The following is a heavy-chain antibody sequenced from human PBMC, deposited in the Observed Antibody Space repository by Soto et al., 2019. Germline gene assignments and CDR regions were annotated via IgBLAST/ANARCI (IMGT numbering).Heavy chain of an antibody. CDR2: IYPGDSDT. CDR3: ATTRYCSGGSCYPTDNWFDP. V-gene: IGHV5-51*01. CDR1: GYSFTSYW. J-gene: IGHJ5*02. Sequence: GESLKISCKGSGYSFTSYWIGWVRQMPGKGLEWMGIIYPGDSDTRYSPSFQGQVTISADKSISTAYLQWSSLKASDTAMYYCATTRYCSGGSCYPTDNWFDPWGQGTLVTVSS. D-gene: IGHD2-15*01.